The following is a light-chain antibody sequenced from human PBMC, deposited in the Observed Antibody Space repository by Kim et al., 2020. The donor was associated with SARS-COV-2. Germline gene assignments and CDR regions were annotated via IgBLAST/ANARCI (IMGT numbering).Light chain of an antibody. V-gene: IGLV1-44*01. CDR1: SSNIGSNT. CDR3: AAWDDSLNGYV. CDR2: NNH. J-gene: IGLJ1*01. Sequence: QSVLTQPPSASGTPGQRVTISCSGSSSNIGSNTINWYQQLPGTAPKLLIYNNHVRPSGVPDRFSGSKSGTSASLAISGLQSEDEADYYCAAWDDSLNGYVFGTGTKFTVL.